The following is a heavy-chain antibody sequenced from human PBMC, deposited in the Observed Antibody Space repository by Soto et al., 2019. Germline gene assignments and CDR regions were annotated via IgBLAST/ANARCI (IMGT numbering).Heavy chain of an antibody. CDR1: GFSFSNSE. J-gene: IGHJ4*02. Sequence: LRLSCAASGFSFSNSEMNWIRQAPGKGLEWVSHMTGSGSAIYYADSVKGRFTISRDNAKNLLYLQLNSLRAEDTALYYCARSGGDYRPFDSWGQGTLVTVSS. CDR2: MTGSGSAI. CDR3: ARSGGDYRPFDS. D-gene: IGHD2-21*01. V-gene: IGHV3-48*03.